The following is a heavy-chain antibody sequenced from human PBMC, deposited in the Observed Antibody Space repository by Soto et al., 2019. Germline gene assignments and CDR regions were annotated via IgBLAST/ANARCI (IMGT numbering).Heavy chain of an antibody. V-gene: IGHV1-18*04. CDR1: GYTFTSYG. J-gene: IGHJ6*02. Sequence: VASVKVSCKASGYTFTSYGISWVRQAPGQGLEWMGWISAYNGNTNYAQKLQGRVTMTTDTSTSTAYMELRSLRSDDTAVYYCARASYYYDSSGYSNYYGMDVWGQGTTVTVSS. CDR3: ARASYYYDSSGYSNYYGMDV. D-gene: IGHD3-22*01. CDR2: ISAYNGNT.